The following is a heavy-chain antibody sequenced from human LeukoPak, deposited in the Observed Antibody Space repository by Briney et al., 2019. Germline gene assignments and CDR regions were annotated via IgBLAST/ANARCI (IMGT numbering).Heavy chain of an antibody. Sequence: ETLSLTCTVSGGSITSYSWSWIRQSPGKGLEWVANIKQDGSEKYYVDSVKGRFTISRDNAKNSLYLQMNSLRAEDTAVYYCARDFTAAYYYYGMDVWGQGTTVTVSS. J-gene: IGHJ6*02. D-gene: IGHD6-13*01. CDR1: GGSITSYS. CDR3: ARDFTAAYYYYGMDV. CDR2: IKQDGSEK. V-gene: IGHV3-7*01.